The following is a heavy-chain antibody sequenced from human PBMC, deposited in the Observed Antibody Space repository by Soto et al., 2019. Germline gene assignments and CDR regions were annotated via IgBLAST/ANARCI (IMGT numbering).Heavy chain of an antibody. Sequence: SSETLSLTCTVSGGSISSYYWSWIRQPPGKGLEWIGYIYYSGSTNYNPSLKSRVTISVDTSKNQFSLKLSSVTAADTAVYYCARLPADYGDSHFDYWGQGTLVTVSS. J-gene: IGHJ4*02. CDR2: IYYSGST. D-gene: IGHD4-17*01. CDR1: GGSISSYY. V-gene: IGHV4-59*08. CDR3: ARLPADYGDSHFDY.